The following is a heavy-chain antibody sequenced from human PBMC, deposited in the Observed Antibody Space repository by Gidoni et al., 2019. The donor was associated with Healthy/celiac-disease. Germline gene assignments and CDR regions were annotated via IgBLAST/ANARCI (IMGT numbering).Heavy chain of an antibody. V-gene: IGHV1-3*01. CDR2: INAGKGNT. CDR3: ASNLLYVRSYYYGMDV. J-gene: IGHJ6*02. Sequence: QVQLVQSGAEVKKPGASVKVSCKASGYAFTSYAMHWVRQAPGQRLEWMGWINAGKGNTKYSQKFQGRVTITRDTSASTAYMELSSLRSEDTAVYYCASNLLYVRSYYYGMDVWGQGTTVTVSS. CDR1: GYAFTSYA. D-gene: IGHD2-8*01.